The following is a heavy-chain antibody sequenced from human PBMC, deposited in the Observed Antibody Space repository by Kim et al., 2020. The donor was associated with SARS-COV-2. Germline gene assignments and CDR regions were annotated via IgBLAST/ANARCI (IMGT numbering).Heavy chain of an antibody. CDR3: ARGEIQLWPYYFDY. D-gene: IGHD5-18*01. J-gene: IGHJ4*02. Sequence: NPSLESRVTISVDTSKNQFSLKLSSVTAADTAVYYCARGEIQLWPYYFDYWGQGTLVTVSS. V-gene: IGHV4-34*01.